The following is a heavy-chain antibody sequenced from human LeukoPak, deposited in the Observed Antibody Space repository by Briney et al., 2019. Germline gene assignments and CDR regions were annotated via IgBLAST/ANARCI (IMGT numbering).Heavy chain of an antibody. Sequence: PERSLRLSCAASGFTFSSYSMNWVRQAPGKGLEWISYIGISSGNTKYADSVKGRFTISGDSAKNSLYLQMNSLRVEDTAVYYCARDHNYAFDNWGQGTLVTVSS. CDR3: ARDHNYAFDN. D-gene: IGHD1-1*01. J-gene: IGHJ4*02. V-gene: IGHV3-48*04. CDR2: IGISSGNT. CDR1: GFTFSSYS.